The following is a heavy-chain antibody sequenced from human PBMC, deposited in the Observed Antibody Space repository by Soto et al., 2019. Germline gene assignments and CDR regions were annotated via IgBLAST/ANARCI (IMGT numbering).Heavy chain of an antibody. CDR3: ARHKNGYDILTGYDAIDY. CDR1: GFTFTSSA. V-gene: IGHV1-58*02. D-gene: IGHD3-9*01. J-gene: IGHJ4*02. Sequence: SVKVSCKASGFTFTSSAMQWVRQARGQRLEWIGWIVVGSGNTNYAQKFQERVTITRDMSTSTAYMELSSLRSDDTAVYYCARHKNGYDILTGYDAIDYWGQGNLVTVSS. CDR2: IVVGSGNT.